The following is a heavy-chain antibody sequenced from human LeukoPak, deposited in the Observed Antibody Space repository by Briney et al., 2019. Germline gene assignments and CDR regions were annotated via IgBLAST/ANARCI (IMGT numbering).Heavy chain of an antibody. CDR1: GFTFSSYW. J-gene: IGHJ4*02. CDR2: INSDGSST. D-gene: IGHD4-17*01. Sequence: GGSLRLSCAASGFTFSSYWMHWVSQPPGKGLVWVSRINSDGSSTSYADSVKGRFTISRDNAKNSLFLQMNSLRAEDTAMYYCAREYGDYANYFDFWGQGTLVTVSS. V-gene: IGHV3-74*01. CDR3: AREYGDYANYFDF.